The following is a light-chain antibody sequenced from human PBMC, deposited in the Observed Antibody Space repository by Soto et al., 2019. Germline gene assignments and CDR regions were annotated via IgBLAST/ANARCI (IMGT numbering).Light chain of an antibody. V-gene: IGLV2-14*01. CDR1: SSDVGGYNY. Sequence: QSALTQPPSVSGSPGQSITISCTGTSSDVGGYNYVSWYQQHPGKAPKLMIYDVSNRPSGVSNRFSGSKSGTTASLTTSGLQAEDDDDYYCCSDTSSSTYVFGGGTKLTVL. J-gene: IGLJ1*01. CDR2: DVS. CDR3: CSDTSSSTYV.